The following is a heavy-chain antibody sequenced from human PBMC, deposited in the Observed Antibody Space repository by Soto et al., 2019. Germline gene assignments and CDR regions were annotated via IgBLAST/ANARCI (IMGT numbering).Heavy chain of an antibody. Sequence: VHLVESGGGVVQPGRSLRLSCAVSGFTLTTYGMQWVRQAPGKGLEWVSVVSEGGSRKYYADSVKGRFTITSLYSKNTRLHQRNSLRAEVTALYFCASVAAYWGQAALVTASS. V-gene: IGHV3-30*19. CDR1: GFTLTTYG. J-gene: IGHJ4*02. CDR2: VSEGGSRK. D-gene: IGHD6-13*01. CDR3: ASVAAY.